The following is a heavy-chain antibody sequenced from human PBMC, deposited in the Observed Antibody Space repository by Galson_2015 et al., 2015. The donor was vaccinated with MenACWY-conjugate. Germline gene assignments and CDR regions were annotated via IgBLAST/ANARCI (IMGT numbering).Heavy chain of an antibody. CDR1: GFSLSTSGVG. Sequence: PALVKPTQTLTLTCTFSGFSLSTSGVGVGWIRQPPGKALEWLALIYWDDDKRYSPSLRSRLTITKDTSKNHVVLTMTYMDPVDTATYYCSRTGATPGDYWGQGTLVTVSS. V-gene: IGHV2-5*02. CDR3: SRTGATPGDY. J-gene: IGHJ4*02. CDR2: IYWDDDK. D-gene: IGHD2-15*01.